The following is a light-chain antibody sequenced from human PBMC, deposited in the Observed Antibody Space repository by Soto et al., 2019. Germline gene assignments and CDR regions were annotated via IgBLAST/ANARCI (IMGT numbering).Light chain of an antibody. V-gene: IGKV4-1*01. CDR2: WAS. CDR1: QTIFYNSRNKDF. Sequence: DIVMTQSPDSLAVSLGERATINCKSSQTIFYNSRNKDFLAWYQQKPGHPPKLLIYWASTRESGVPDRFSGSGSATDFTLNISSLQAEDVALYFCQQYLTTPHTFGQGTRLEIK. CDR3: QQYLTTPHT. J-gene: IGKJ2*01.